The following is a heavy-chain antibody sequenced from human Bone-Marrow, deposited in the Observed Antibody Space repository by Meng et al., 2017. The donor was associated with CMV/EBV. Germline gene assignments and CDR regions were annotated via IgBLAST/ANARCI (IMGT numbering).Heavy chain of an antibody. CDR2: ISYDGSNK. D-gene: IGHD6-13*01. CDR1: GFNFDDYA. Sequence: GESLKISCAASGFNFDDYAMYWVRQAPGKGLEWVAVISYDGSNKYYADSVKGRFTISRDNSKNTLYLQMNSLRAEDTAVYYCARDGQQHAYYYYGMDVWGQGTTVTVSS. V-gene: IGHV3-30*04. CDR3: ARDGQQHAYYYYGMDV. J-gene: IGHJ6*02.